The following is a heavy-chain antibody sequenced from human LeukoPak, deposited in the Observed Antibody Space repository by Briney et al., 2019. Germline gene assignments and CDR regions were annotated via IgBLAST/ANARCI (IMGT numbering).Heavy chain of an antibody. D-gene: IGHD3-10*01. Sequence: ASVKVSFKTSGYTFTDYYMHWVRQAPGQGLELMGWISPRSGDTSYSQKFQGRVTMTRDTSINTVDMDLSGLTSDDTAVFYCARGREIHGGSDTNLDDYWGQGTLVTVSS. V-gene: IGHV1-2*02. CDR3: ARGREIHGGSDTNLDDY. CDR2: ISPRSGDT. J-gene: IGHJ4*02. CDR1: GYTFTDYY.